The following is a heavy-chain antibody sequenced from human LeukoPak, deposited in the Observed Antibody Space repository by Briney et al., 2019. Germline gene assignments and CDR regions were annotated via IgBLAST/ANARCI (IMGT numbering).Heavy chain of an antibody. CDR1: GGSFSGYY. CDR3: ASGDGYNYLRR. V-gene: IGHV4-34*01. Sequence: SETLSLTCAVYGGSFSGYYWSWIRQPPGKGLEWIGEINHSGSTNYNPSLKSRVTISVDTSKNQFSLKLSSVTAADTAVYYCASGDGYNYLRRWGQGTLVTVSS. D-gene: IGHD5-24*01. CDR2: INHSGST. J-gene: IGHJ4*02.